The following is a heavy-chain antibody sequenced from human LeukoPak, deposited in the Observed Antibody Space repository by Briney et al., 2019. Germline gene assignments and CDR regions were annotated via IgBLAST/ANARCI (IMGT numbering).Heavy chain of an antibody. Sequence: ASETLSLTCTVSGYSISSGYYWGWIRQPPGKGLEWIGSIYHSGSTYYNPSLKSRVTISVDTSKNQFSLKLSSATAADTAVYYCARAPLRSHYYYYYMDVWGKGTTVTVSS. V-gene: IGHV4-38-2*02. CDR3: ARAPLRSHYYYYYMDV. J-gene: IGHJ6*03. CDR2: IYHSGST. CDR1: GYSISSGYY. D-gene: IGHD4-17*01.